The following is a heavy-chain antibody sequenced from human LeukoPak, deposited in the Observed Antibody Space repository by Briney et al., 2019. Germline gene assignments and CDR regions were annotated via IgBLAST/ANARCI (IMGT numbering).Heavy chain of an antibody. J-gene: IGHJ4*02. CDR2: IIPIFGTA. D-gene: IGHD2/OR15-2a*01. V-gene: IGHV1-69*05. Sequence: SVKVSFKASGGTFSIYAISWGRQAPGQGLEWMGGIIPIFGTANYAQKFQGRVTITTDESTSTDYMELTRLTSDDTAVYYCASEGNGLLSKDFDSWGQGTLVTVSS. CDR3: ASEGNGLLSKDFDS. CDR1: GGTFSIYA.